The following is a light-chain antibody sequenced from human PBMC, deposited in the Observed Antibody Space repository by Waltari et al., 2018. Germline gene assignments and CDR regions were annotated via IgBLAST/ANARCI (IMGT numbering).Light chain of an antibody. V-gene: IGLV2-11*01. CDR2: DVS. Sequence: QSALTQPRSVSGSPGQSVTISCTGTSNDVGAYNYVSWHQQQPGEAPKLMIYDVSKRPSGFPDRFAGSKSGSTASLTISGLQAEDEADYYCCSYTGTYTHWVFGGGTKLTVL. J-gene: IGLJ3*02. CDR3: CSYTGTYTHWV. CDR1: SNDVGAYNY.